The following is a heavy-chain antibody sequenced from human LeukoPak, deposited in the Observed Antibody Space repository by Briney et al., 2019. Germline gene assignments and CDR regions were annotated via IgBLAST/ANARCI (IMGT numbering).Heavy chain of an antibody. D-gene: IGHD6-6*01. Sequence: GGSLRLSCAASGFTFSSYAISWVRQAPGKRLEWVSAISDSGGSTYYADSVKGRFTISRDNSKNTLYLQMNSLRAEDTAVYYCAKGSMYYFDYWGQGTLVTVSS. V-gene: IGHV3-23*01. CDR1: GFTFSSYA. J-gene: IGHJ4*02. CDR2: ISDSGGST. CDR3: AKGSMYYFDY.